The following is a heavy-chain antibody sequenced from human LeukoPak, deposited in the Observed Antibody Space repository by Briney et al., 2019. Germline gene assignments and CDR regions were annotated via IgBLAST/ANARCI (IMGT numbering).Heavy chain of an antibody. V-gene: IGHV1-2*02. CDR1: GYTFTGYY. CDR2: INPNRGVT. J-gene: IGHJ4*02. Sequence: ASVEVSCKASGYTFTGYYIHWVRQAPGQGLEWMGWINPNRGVTNYAQKFQGRVTMTRDTSISTAYMELSRLRSDDTAVYYCARDQRGKGDFDYWGQGILVTVSS. CDR3: ARDQRGKGDFDY. D-gene: IGHD1-26*01.